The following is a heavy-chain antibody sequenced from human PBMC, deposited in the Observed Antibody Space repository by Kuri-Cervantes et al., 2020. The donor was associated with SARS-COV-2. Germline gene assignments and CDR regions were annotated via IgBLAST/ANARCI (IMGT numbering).Heavy chain of an antibody. J-gene: IGHJ4*02. Sequence: GASLILSCAASGFTFSSYDMHWVRQATGKGLEWVSAIGTAGDTYYPGSVKGRFTISRDNSKNTLYLQMNSLRAEDTAVYYCAKEGLLWFGELSGYWGQGTLVTVSS. CDR1: GFTFSSYD. V-gene: IGHV3-13*01. CDR2: IGTAGDT. D-gene: IGHD3-10*01. CDR3: AKEGLLWFGELSGY.